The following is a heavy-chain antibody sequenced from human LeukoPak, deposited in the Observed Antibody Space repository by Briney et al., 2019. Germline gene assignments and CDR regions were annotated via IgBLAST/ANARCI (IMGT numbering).Heavy chain of an antibody. Sequence: KPSETLSLTCTVSGRSISRYYGNWIREPAGKGLEWIGRIYTSGSTNYNPSLKSRVTMSVDTSKNQFSLKLSSVTAADTAVYYCATLGYCSSTSCYSADYWGQGTLVTVSS. CDR2: IYTSGST. CDR1: GRSISRYY. CDR3: ATLGYCSSTSCYSADY. D-gene: IGHD2-2*03. V-gene: IGHV4-4*07. J-gene: IGHJ4*02.